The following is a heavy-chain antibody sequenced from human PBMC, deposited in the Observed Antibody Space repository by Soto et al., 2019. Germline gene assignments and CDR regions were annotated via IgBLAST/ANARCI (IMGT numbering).Heavy chain of an antibody. D-gene: IGHD3-10*01. Sequence: GESLKISCKGSGYSFTSYWIGWVRQMPGKGLEWMGIIYPGDSDTRYSPSFQGQVTISADKSISTAYLQWRSLKASDTAMYYCARWVEFGEYAFDIWGQGTMVTVSS. CDR1: GYSFTSYW. CDR2: IYPGDSDT. J-gene: IGHJ3*02. V-gene: IGHV5-51*01. CDR3: ARWVEFGEYAFDI.